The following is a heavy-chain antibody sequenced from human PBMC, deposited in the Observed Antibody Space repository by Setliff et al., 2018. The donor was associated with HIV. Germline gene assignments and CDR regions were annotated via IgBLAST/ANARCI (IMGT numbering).Heavy chain of an antibody. CDR2: IDYSGSA. V-gene: IGHV4-31*11. Sequence: PSETLSLTCAVSGVSITSATYYWSWIRHSPGKGLEWIGYIDYSGSAFCNPSLKSRLTISRDTSKNQFSLRMTSVTAADTAVYYCAREGKTALVTKYFDYWG. CDR3: AREGKTALVTKYFDY. CDR1: GVSITSATYY. J-gene: IGHJ4*01. D-gene: IGHD5-18*01.